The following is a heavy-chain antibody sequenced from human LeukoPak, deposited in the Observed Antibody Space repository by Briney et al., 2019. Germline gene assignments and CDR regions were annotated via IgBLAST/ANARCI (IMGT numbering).Heavy chain of an antibody. CDR1: GFTFTTYG. CDR3: AKDNHYGGNCPC. J-gene: IGHJ4*02. CDR2: IFYDGSLK. D-gene: IGHD4-23*01. Sequence: GRSLRLSCAASGFTFTTYGMHWVRQAPGKGLQWVAFIFYDGSLKYYGDSVKGRFSISRDNSKNTVSLQMNSLRAEDTAVYYCAKDNHYGGNCPCWGQGTLVTVSS. V-gene: IGHV3-30*18.